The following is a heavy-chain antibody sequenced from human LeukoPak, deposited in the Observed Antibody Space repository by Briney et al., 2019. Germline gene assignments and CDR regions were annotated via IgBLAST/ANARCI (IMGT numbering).Heavy chain of an antibody. CDR1: GGTFSSYA. D-gene: IGHD3-3*01. V-gene: IGHV1-69*04. CDR2: IIPILGIA. Sequence: SVKVSCKASGGTFSSYAISWVRQAPGHGLEWMGRIIPILGIANYAQKFQGRVTITADKSTSTAYMELSSLRSEDTAVYYCARGLRFLEWLNWFDPWGQGTLVTVSS. CDR3: ARGLRFLEWLNWFDP. J-gene: IGHJ5*02.